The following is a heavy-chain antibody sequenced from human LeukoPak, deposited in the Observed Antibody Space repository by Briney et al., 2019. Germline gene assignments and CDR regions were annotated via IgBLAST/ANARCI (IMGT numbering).Heavy chain of an antibody. CDR2: IKQDGSEK. Sequence: PGGSLRLSCAASGFTFSSYWMSWVRQAPGKGLEWVANIKQDGSEKYYVDSVKGRFTISRDNSQNTLYLQMNSLRPEDTAVYYCAADSGYSKSLDYWGQGTLVTVSS. D-gene: IGHD4-11*01. CDR1: GFTFSSYW. CDR3: AADSGYSKSLDY. V-gene: IGHV3-7*01. J-gene: IGHJ4*02.